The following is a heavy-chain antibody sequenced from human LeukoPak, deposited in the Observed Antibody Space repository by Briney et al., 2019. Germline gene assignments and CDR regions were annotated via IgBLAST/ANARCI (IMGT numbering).Heavy chain of an antibody. CDR2: ISGTSTAI. V-gene: IGHV3-48*01. D-gene: IGHD5-18*01. J-gene: IGHJ2*01. CDR3: AKDADTATIIYWYFDL. Sequence: GGSLRLSCAASGFTFSSSNMHWVRQAPGKGLEWVSFISGTSTAIIYADSVKGRFTISRDNSKNTLYLQLNSLRAEDTAVYYCAKDADTATIIYWYFDLWGRGTLVTVSS. CDR1: GFTFSSSN.